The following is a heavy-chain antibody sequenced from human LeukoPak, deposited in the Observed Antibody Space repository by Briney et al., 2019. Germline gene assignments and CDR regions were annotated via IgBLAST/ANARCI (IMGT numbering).Heavy chain of an antibody. CDR3: ARAVRGATRNYYGMDV. J-gene: IGHJ6*02. V-gene: IGHV1-69*04. D-gene: IGHD3-10*01. CDR2: IIPILGIA. CDR1: GGTFSSYA. Sequence: SVKVSCKASGGTFSSYAISWVRQAPGQGLEWMGRIIPILGIANYAQKFQGRVTITADKSTSTAYTELSSLRSEDTAVYYCARAVRGATRNYYGMDVWGQGTTVTVSS.